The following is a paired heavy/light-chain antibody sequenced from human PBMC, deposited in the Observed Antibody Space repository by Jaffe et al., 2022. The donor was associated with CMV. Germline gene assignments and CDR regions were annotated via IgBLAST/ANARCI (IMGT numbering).Light chain of an antibody. J-gene: IGKJ1*01. CDR2: TGS. CDR1: QNIKSY. CDR3: QQLTDFSWT. V-gene: IGKV1-9*01. Sequence: IQLTQSPASLSASVGDEVTISCRASQNIKSYLAWYQQKPGEAPRLLISTGSTLHGGVPFRFSGDGFGTEFTLTISGLQPEDFATYYCQQLTDFSWTFGQGTKVEVK.
Heavy chain of an antibody. D-gene: IGHD2-2*01. CDR3: VYSDFMAIAAALLQ. J-gene: IGHJ4*02. V-gene: IGHV2-5*02. Sequence: QITLKESGPTLIKPTQTLTLTCTFSGFSLTTKASGVGWIRQTPGKALDWLAVVYWDDDKHYNTSLRSRLTITSDTSRNQVVLELANVHPEDTGTYFCVYSDFMAIAAALLQWGQGLLVTVSS. CDR1: GFSLTTKASG. CDR2: VYWDDDK.